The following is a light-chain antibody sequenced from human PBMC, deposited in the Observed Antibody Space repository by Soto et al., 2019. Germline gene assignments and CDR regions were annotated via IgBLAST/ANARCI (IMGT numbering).Light chain of an antibody. CDR2: AAS. CDR1: QTFNKF. CDR3: QQSYRTPYT. V-gene: IGKV1-39*01. J-gene: IGKJ2*01. Sequence: DIQMTQSPSSLSASVGDRVTITCRASQTFNKFLNWYQQKPGKAPKLLIYAASSLQGGVPSRFSGSGSGTDFTLTISSLQPEDFATYYCQQSYRTPYTSGQGTKLEIK.